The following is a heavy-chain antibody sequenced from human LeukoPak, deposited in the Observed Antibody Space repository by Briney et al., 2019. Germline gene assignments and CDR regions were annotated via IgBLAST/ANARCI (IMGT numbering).Heavy chain of an antibody. CDR2: ISAYNGNT. CDR3: ASGAAPAAMAEFDY. V-gene: IGHV1-18*01. D-gene: IGHD2-2*01. CDR1: GYTFTSYG. J-gene: IGHJ4*02. Sequence: ASVKVSCKASGYTFTSYGISWVRQAPGQGLEWMGWISAYNGNTNYAQKLQGRVTMTTDTSTSTAYMELRSLRSDDTAVYYCASGAAPAAMAEFDYWGQGTRVTVSS.